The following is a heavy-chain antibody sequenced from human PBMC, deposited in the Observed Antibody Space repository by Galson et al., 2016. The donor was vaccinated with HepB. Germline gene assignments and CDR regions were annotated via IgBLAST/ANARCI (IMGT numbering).Heavy chain of an antibody. CDR1: GLTCSSYA. V-gene: IGHV3-23*01. J-gene: IGHJ4*02. Sequence: SLRLSCAASGLTCSSYAMSWVRQAPVKGLEWVSAISGSGDDTYYADSVKGRFTSSRDNSKHTLYLHMNNLRPEDTAMYYCARRKFATGVIMYNFDFWGQGTLVTVSP. CDR2: ISGSGDDT. CDR3: ARRKFATGVIMYNFDF. D-gene: IGHD2-21*01.